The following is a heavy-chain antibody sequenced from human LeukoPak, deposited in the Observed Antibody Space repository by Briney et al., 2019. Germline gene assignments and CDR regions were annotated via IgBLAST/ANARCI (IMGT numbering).Heavy chain of an antibody. Sequence: GGSLRLSCAASEFTFSSFAMSWVRQAPGKGLEWVSRVSGSGGSTYYADSVKGRFSISRDNSKNTLYLQMNGLRAEDTAVYYCARGTIAAAGYYYFDYWGQGTQVTVSS. CDR1: EFTFSSFA. V-gene: IGHV3-23*01. D-gene: IGHD6-13*01. CDR2: VSGSGGST. J-gene: IGHJ4*02. CDR3: ARGTIAAAGYYYFDY.